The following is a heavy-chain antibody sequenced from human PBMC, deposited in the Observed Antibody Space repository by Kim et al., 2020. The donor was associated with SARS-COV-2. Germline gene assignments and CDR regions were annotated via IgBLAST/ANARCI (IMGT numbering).Heavy chain of an antibody. J-gene: IGHJ3*02. Sequence: SQTLSLTCTVSGGSISSYYWSWIRQPPGKGLEWIGYIYYSGSTNYNPSLKSRVTISVDTSKNQFSLKLSSVTAADTAVYYCARDPGGAAAGHDAFDIWGQGTMVTVSS. CDR1: GGSISSYY. D-gene: IGHD6-13*01. CDR3: ARDPGGAAAGHDAFDI. CDR2: IYYSGST. V-gene: IGHV4-59*01.